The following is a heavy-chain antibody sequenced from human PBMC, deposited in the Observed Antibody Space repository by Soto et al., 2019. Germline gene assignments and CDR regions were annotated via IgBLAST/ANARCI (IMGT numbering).Heavy chain of an antibody. Sequence: PSETLSLTCTFSGDSISSGDYFWTWIRQHPGKGLEWIGYIYYSGTTYYNPSLKSRITISVDLSQNQFSLTLSSVTAADTAVYYCAREYCSGVNCYSGFNPHYFDYWGQGSLVTVSS. CDR1: GDSISSGDYF. CDR2: IYYSGTT. D-gene: IGHD2-15*01. CDR3: AREYCSGVNCYSGFNPHYFDY. J-gene: IGHJ4*02. V-gene: IGHV4-31*03.